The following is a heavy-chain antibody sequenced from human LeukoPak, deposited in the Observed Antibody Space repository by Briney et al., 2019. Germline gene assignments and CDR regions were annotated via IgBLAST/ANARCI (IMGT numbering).Heavy chain of an antibody. CDR2: IYYSGST. Sequence: SETLSLTCTVSGGSITSSSYYWGWIRQPPGKGLEWIGSIYYSGSTHYSPSLKSRVTISVDMSKNQFSLKLSSVTAADTAIYYCARDASRIQLWPLWGQGTPVTVSS. CDR3: ARDASRIQLWPL. CDR1: GGSITSSSYY. J-gene: IGHJ4*02. V-gene: IGHV4-39*07. D-gene: IGHD5-18*01.